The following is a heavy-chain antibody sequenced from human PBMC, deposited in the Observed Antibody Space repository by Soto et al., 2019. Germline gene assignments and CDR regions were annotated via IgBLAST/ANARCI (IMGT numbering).Heavy chain of an antibody. CDR1: GFTFGSFW. D-gene: IGHD3-16*01. CDR2: IKEDGSEK. J-gene: IGHJ4*02. Sequence: EEQLVESGGGLVQPGGSLRLSCAASGFTFGSFWMSWVRQAPGKGLEWVANIKEDGSEKNYVDSVKGRFTISRDNAKNSLYLQMNSLRAEDTAVYHCRLGHYSNSWGQGTLVTVSS. V-gene: IGHV3-7*01. CDR3: RLGHYSNS.